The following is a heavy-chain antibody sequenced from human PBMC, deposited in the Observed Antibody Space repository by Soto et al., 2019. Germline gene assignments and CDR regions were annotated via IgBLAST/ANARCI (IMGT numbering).Heavy chain of an antibody. V-gene: IGHV4-34*01. CDR3: ARLSSGDFDAFDI. J-gene: IGHJ3*02. CDR2: INHSGGT. CDR1: GGSFSGYY. Sequence: SETLSLTCAVYGGSFSGYYWSWIRQPPGKGLEWIGEINHSGGTNYNPSLKSRVTISVDTSKNQFSLKLSSVTAADTAVYYCARLSSGDFDAFDIWGQGTMVTVSS. D-gene: IGHD4-17*01.